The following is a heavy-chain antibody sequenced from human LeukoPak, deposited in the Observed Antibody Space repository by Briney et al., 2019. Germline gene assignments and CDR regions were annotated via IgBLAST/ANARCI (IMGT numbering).Heavy chain of an antibody. J-gene: IGHJ5*02. CDR3: AREFPESVLRFLEWSPPGWFDP. CDR2: INPNSGGT. D-gene: IGHD3-3*01. CDR1: GYTFTGYY. Sequence: ASVKVSCKASGYTFTGYYMQWVRQAPGQGLEWMGWINPNSGGTNYAQKFQGRVTMTRDTSISTAYMELSRLRSDDTAVYYCAREFPESVLRFLEWSPPGWFDPWGQGTLVTVSS. V-gene: IGHV1-2*02.